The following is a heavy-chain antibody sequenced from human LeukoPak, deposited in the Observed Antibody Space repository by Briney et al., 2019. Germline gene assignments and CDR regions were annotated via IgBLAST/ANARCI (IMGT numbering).Heavy chain of an antibody. Sequence: SETLSLTCTVSGGSISSYYWSWIRQTAGKGLEWIGRIHASGSTNYNPFLKSRLTMSVDTSKNQFSLRLSSVTAADSAVYYCARARDNYRGNDAFGIWGQGTMVTVSS. V-gene: IGHV4-4*07. D-gene: IGHD3-16*02. CDR1: GGSISSYY. CDR3: ARARDNYRGNDAFGI. J-gene: IGHJ3*02. CDR2: IHASGST.